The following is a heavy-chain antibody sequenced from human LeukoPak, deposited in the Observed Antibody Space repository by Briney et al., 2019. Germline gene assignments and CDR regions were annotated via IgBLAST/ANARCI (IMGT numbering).Heavy chain of an antibody. V-gene: IGHV3-48*01. CDR2: ISSSGSTI. J-gene: IGHJ6*03. CDR3: ARAPQIYSSSTSCHYYYYYYMDV. D-gene: IGHD2-2*01. CDR1: GFTFSSYT. Sequence: AGGSLRLSCAASGFTFSSYTMNWVRQAPGKGLEWVSYISSSGSTIYYADSVKGRFTISRDNAKNSLYLQMNSLRAEDTAVYYCARAPQIYSSSTSCHYYYYYYMDVWGKETTVTVSS.